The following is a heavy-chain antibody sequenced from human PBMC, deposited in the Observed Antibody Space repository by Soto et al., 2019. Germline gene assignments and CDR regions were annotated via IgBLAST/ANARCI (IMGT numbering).Heavy chain of an antibody. CDR3: ARDRRFLEWFFDY. Sequence: ASVKVSCKXSGYTFTGYYMHWVRQAPGQGLEWMGWINPNSGGTNYAQKFQGRVTMTRDTSISTAYMELSRLRSDDTAVYYCARDRRFLEWFFDYWGQRTLVTVSS. CDR1: GYTFTGYY. J-gene: IGHJ4*02. V-gene: IGHV1-2*02. CDR2: INPNSGGT. D-gene: IGHD3-3*01.